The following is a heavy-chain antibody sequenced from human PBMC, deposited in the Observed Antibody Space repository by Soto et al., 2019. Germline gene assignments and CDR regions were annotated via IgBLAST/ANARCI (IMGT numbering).Heavy chain of an antibody. CDR1: GGTFSSYA. D-gene: IGHD2-2*01. J-gene: IGHJ6*02. Sequence: SVKVSCKASGGTFSSYAISWVRQAPGQGLEWRGGIIPIFGTANYAQKFQGRVTITADKSTSTAYMELSSLRSEDTAVYYCARERYCSSTSCLGMDVWGQGTTVTVSS. CDR3: ARERYCSSTSCLGMDV. CDR2: IIPIFGTA. V-gene: IGHV1-69*06.